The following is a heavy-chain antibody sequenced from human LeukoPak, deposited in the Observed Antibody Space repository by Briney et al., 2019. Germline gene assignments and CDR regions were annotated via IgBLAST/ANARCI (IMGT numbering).Heavy chain of an antibody. J-gene: IGHJ4*02. Sequence: ASVNVSCKASGYPFAGYFMHWVRQAPGQGLEWMGWINLNSGGTNYAQKFKGRVTMTRDTSITTAYMELSRLRFDDTAVYYCAGPDYWGQGTLVTVSS. CDR2: INLNSGGT. CDR3: AGPDY. CDR1: GYPFAGYF. V-gene: IGHV1-2*02.